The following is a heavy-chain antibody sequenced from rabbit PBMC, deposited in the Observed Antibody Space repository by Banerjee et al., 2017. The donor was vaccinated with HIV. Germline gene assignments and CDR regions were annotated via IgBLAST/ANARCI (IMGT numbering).Heavy chain of an antibody. V-gene: IGHV1S45*01. CDR3: ARDLAGVIGWNFNL. CDR2: IHTGSSGKI. Sequence: QEQLVESGGGLVQPEGSLTLTCKASGIDFSSSYWICWVRQAPGKGLEWIACIHTGSSGKINYASWAKGPFTISKTSSTTVTLQMTSLTAADTATYFCARDLAGVIGWNFNLWGPGTLVTVS. CDR1: GIDFSSSYW. J-gene: IGHJ4*01. D-gene: IGHD4-1*01.